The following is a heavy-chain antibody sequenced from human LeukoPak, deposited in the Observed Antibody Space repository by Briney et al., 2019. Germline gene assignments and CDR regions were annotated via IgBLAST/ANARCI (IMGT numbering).Heavy chain of an antibody. Sequence: PGGSLRLSCAASGFTVSSNYMSWVRQAPGKGLEWVSVIYSGGSTYYADSVKGRFTISRGNSKNTLYLQMNSLRAEDTAVYYYASGYDLSGYDYWGQGTLVTVSS. J-gene: IGHJ4*02. CDR2: IYSGGST. D-gene: IGHD5-12*01. V-gene: IGHV3-53*01. CDR3: ASGYDLSGYDY. CDR1: GFTVSSNY.